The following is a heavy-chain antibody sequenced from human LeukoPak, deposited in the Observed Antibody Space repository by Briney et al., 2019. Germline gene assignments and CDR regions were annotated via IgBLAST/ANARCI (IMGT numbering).Heavy chain of an antibody. J-gene: IGHJ4*02. Sequence: SETLSLTCTVSGGSISSSLYSWGWIRQSPGKGLEWIGSIYYSGSTYYNPSLKSRVTISVDTSKNQFSLKLSSVTAADTAVYYCARHFYDSSGYYVVAQFDYWGQGTLVTVSS. CDR3: ARHFYDSSGYYVVAQFDY. CDR2: IYYSGST. CDR1: GGSISSSLYS. D-gene: IGHD3-22*01. V-gene: IGHV4-39*01.